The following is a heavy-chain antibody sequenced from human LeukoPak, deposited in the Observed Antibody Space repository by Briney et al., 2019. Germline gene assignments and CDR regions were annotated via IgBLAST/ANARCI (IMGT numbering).Heavy chain of an antibody. D-gene: IGHD1-7*01. CDR2: IIPIFGTA. CDR1: GGTFSSYA. V-gene: IGHV1-69*05. Sequence: SVKVSCKASGGTFSSYAISWVRQAPGQGLEWMGGIIPIFGTANYAQKFQGRVTITTDESTSTAYMELSSLRSEDTAVYYCASTTSITGTTLAWYYYYYMDVWSKGTTVTVSS. J-gene: IGHJ6*03. CDR3: ASTTSITGTTLAWYYYYYMDV.